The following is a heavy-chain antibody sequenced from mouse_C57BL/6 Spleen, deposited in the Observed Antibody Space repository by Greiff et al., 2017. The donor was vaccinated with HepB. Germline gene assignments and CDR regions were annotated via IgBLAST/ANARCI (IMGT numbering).Heavy chain of an antibody. J-gene: IGHJ3*01. CDR3: ARDGSNYGFAY. Sequence: VQLQQSGPELVKPGASVKISCKASGYAFSSSWMNWVKQRPGKGLEWIGRIYPGDGDTNYNGKFKGKATLTADKSSSTAYMQLSSLTSEDSAVYFCARDGSNYGFAYWGQGTLVTVSA. D-gene: IGHD2-5*01. CDR2: IYPGDGDT. V-gene: IGHV1-82*01. CDR1: GYAFSSSW.